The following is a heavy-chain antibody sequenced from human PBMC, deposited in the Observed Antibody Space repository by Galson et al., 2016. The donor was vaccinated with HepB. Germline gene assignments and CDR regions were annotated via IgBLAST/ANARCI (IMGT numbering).Heavy chain of an antibody. Sequence: SLRLSCAASGFTLSSYGVHWVRQAPGKGLEWVAVMSYDERSEFYTDSVKGRFTISRDISKNTVYLQMNSLRAEDTAVYFCAKEMLSCSGVSCKSGQLFNWVDPWGQGTLVIVSS. J-gene: IGHJ5*02. V-gene: IGHV3-30*18. CDR1: GFTLSSYG. CDR2: MSYDERSE. CDR3: AKEMLSCSGVSCKSGQLFNWVDP. D-gene: IGHD2-15*01.